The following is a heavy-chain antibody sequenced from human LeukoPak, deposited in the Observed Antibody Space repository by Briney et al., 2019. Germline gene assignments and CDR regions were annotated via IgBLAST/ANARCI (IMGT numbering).Heavy chain of an antibody. CDR2: IYNSGST. CDR1: GGSISNYY. Sequence: PSETLSLTCTVSGGSISNYYWSWIRQPPGKGLEWIGHIYNSGSTNYNPSLKSRVTILVDTSKNQFSLNLSSVTAADTAVYYCARGRAYYDSTGYYIWGQGTLVTVSS. D-gene: IGHD3-22*01. J-gene: IGHJ4*02. V-gene: IGHV4-59*01. CDR3: ARGRAYYDSTGYYI.